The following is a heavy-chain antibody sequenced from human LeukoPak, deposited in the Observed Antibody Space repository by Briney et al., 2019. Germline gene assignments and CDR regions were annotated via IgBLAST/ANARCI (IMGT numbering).Heavy chain of an antibody. CDR2: INHSGNT. Sequence: SETLSLTCAVYGGSISGYYWSWIRQPPGKGLEWSGEINHSGNTNYNPSLNSRVTISVDTSKNQFSLKLSSVTAADTAVDYCARASELRFLEWLPRADYYYMDVWGKGTTVTVSS. J-gene: IGHJ6*03. CDR1: GGSISGYY. D-gene: IGHD3-3*01. V-gene: IGHV4-34*01. CDR3: ARASELRFLEWLPRADYYYMDV.